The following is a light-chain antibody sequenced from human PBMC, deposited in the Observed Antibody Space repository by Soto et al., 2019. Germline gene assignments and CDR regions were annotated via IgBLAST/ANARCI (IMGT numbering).Light chain of an antibody. J-gene: IGLJ2*01. CDR1: SSNIGNNA. CDR2: YDD. V-gene: IGLV1-36*01. Sequence: QSVLTQPPSVSEAPRQRVTISCSGSSSNIGNNAVNWYQQLPGKAPKLLIYYDDLLPSGVSDRFSGSKSGTSASLAISGLLSEDEADYYYTAWDDSLNGVVFGGGTKLTVL. CDR3: TAWDDSLNGVV.